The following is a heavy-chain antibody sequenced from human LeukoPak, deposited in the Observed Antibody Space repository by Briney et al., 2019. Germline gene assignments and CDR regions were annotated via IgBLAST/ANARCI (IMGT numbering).Heavy chain of an antibody. CDR3: ARSHIVAVTGFAFDI. CDR1: GGSISSSSYY. J-gene: IGHJ3*02. Sequence: KTSETLSLTCTVSGGSISSSSYYWGWIRQSPGKGLEWIGSIYYSGNTYYNPSLNSRVTITVDTSKNQFSLQLSSVTAADTTVYYCARSHIVAVTGFAFDIWGQGTLVTVSS. D-gene: IGHD2-21*02. V-gene: IGHV4-39*01. CDR2: IYYSGNT.